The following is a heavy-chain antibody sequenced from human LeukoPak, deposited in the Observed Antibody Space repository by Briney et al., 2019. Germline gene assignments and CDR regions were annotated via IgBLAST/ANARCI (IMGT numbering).Heavy chain of an antibody. Sequence: SETLSLTCTVSGGSISSYYWSWIRQPPGKGLEWIGNIYTSGSTNYHPSLQSRVTISVDTSKNQFSLKLSSVTAADMAVYYCAKSVVVATTRLGPFDTWGQGTMVTVSS. CDR1: GGSISSYY. D-gene: IGHD3-22*01. V-gene: IGHV4-4*09. J-gene: IGHJ3*02. CDR3: AKSVVVATTRLGPFDT. CDR2: IYTSGST.